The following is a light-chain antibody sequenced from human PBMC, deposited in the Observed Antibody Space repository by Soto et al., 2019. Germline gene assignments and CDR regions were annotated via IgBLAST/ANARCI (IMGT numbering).Light chain of an antibody. CDR1: SGHSSYI. V-gene: IGLV4-60*02. CDR2: LEGSGSY. J-gene: IGLJ3*02. CDR3: ETWDFNARV. Sequence: QSVLTQSSSASASLGSSVKLTCTLSSGHSSYIIAWHQQQPGKAPRYLMKLEGSGSYNKGSGVPDRFSGSSSGADRYLTISNLQFEDEADYYCETWDFNARVFGVGTKLTVL.